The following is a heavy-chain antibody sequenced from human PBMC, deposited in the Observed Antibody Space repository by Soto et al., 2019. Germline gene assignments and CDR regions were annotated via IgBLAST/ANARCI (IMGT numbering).Heavy chain of an antibody. Sequence: GGSLRLSCTASGFTFSSYGVHWVRQAPGKGPEWVALIWHDGTYKYYADSVKGRFTVSRDNSKNTLYLQMSSLRADDTAVYYCARDPNDSSGYHWFDPWGQGTLVTVSS. CDR3: ARDPNDSSGYHWFDP. D-gene: IGHD3-22*01. J-gene: IGHJ5*02. V-gene: IGHV3-33*01. CDR2: IWHDGTYK. CDR1: GFTFSSYG.